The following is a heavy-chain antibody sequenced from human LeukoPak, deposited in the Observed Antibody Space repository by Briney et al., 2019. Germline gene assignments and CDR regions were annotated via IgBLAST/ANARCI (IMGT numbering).Heavy chain of an antibody. Sequence: GGSLRLSRAASGFIFSSHGMHWVRQAPGKGLEWVAVIWYDGSNKYYADSVKGRFTISKDNSQNTLYLQMNSLRAEDTAVYYCAKDSGRFLEPDTWGQGTLVTVSS. J-gene: IGHJ5*02. V-gene: IGHV3-33*06. CDR2: IWYDGSNK. D-gene: IGHD3-3*01. CDR3: AKDSGRFLEPDT. CDR1: GFIFSSHG.